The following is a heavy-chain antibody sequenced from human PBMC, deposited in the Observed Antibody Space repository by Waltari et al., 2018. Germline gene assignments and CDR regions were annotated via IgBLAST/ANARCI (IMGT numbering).Heavy chain of an antibody. Sequence: QVQLVQSGPEVRQPGSSVKVSCKASGDTFSSYSINGVRQAPERGLEWLGGFLPMFGTPNYAQKFQDRVTISADESTSTAYMELSSLTSDDTAIYYCAREGWFGDYIGYFDCWGQGTLVTVSS. J-gene: IGHJ4*02. CDR1: GDTFSSYS. V-gene: IGHV1-69*12. CDR3: AREGWFGDYIGYFDC. D-gene: IGHD4-17*01. CDR2: FLPMFGTP.